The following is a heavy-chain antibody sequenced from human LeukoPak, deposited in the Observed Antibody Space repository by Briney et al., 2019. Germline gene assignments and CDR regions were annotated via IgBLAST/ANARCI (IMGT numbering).Heavy chain of an antibody. D-gene: IGHD5-12*01. Sequence: SETLSLTCTVSGGSISSSSYYWGWIRQPPGKGLEWIGSIYYSGSTYYNPSLKSRVTISVDTSKNQFSLKLSSVTAADTAVYYCARGIFGGYSAYYFDSWGQGALVTVSS. V-gene: IGHV4-39*01. CDR1: GGSISSSSYY. CDR2: IYYSGST. J-gene: IGHJ4*02. CDR3: ARGIFGGYSAYYFDS.